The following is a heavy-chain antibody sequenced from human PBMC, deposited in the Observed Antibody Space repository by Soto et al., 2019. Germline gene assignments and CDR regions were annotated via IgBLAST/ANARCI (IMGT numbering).Heavy chain of an antibody. D-gene: IGHD3-9*01. CDR3: AKSYDILTHNYFDY. Sequence: LRLSCAASGFTFSSYAMSWVRQAPGKGLEWVSAISGSGGSTYYADSVKGRFTISRDNSKNTLYLQMNSLRAEDTAVYYCAKSYDILTHNYFDYWGQGTLVTVSS. V-gene: IGHV3-23*01. CDR1: GFTFSSYA. J-gene: IGHJ4*02. CDR2: ISGSGGST.